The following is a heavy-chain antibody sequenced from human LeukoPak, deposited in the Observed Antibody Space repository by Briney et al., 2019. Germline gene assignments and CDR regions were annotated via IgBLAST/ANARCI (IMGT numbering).Heavy chain of an antibody. V-gene: IGHV3-20*04. J-gene: IGHJ5*02. CDR1: GFTFSSYS. D-gene: IGHD3-10*01. Sequence: GGSLRLSCAASGFTFSSYSMNWVRQAPGKGLEWVSGIYWNGGSTRYADSVKGRFTISRDNAKNSLYLQMNSLRAEDTALYYCARDYGSGSRARFDPWGQGTLVTVSS. CDR3: ARDYGSGSRARFDP. CDR2: IYWNGGST.